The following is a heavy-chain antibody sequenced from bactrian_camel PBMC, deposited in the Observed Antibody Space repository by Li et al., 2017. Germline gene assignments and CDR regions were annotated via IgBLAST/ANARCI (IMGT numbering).Heavy chain of an antibody. CDR3: APDSSPQMGCY. CDR2: FDNTDSTS. D-gene: IGHD5*01. CDR1: GYTPVSAC. V-gene: IGHV3S26*01. Sequence: HVQLVESGSGSVRAGGSLRLSCTIGGYTPVSACLGWFRQAPGKERAGVAAFDNTDSTSLYHDSVKGRFTVPHDNSKNTTWLQMNNLKLVDTAMYYCAPDSSPQMGCYWTRGTQVTVS. J-gene: IGHJ4*01.